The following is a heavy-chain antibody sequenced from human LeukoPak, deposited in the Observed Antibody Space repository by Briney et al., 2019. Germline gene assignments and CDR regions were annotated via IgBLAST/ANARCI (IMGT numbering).Heavy chain of an antibody. CDR3: ATDRKVGTWDPRFDY. J-gene: IGHJ4*02. V-gene: IGHV3-7*01. CDR2: IREDGSEK. Sequence: PGGSLRLSCAASGITFSSYAMGWVRQAPGKGLEWVANIREDGSEKNYVDSVKGRFTISRDNAKISLYLQMNSLRVEDTAVYYCATDRKVGTWDPRFDYWGQGTLVTVSS. CDR1: GITFSSYA. D-gene: IGHD4-23*01.